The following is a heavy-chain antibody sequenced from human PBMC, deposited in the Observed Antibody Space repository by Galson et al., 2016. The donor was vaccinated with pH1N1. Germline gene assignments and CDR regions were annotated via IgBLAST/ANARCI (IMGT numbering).Heavy chain of an antibody. CDR1: GFTISSYW. Sequence: SLRLSCAASGFTISSYWVTWVRQAPGQGLGWVANINQDVSKIYYADSVKGRFTISRDNAKNLAYLQMNFLRGEDTVVSSCVREIYGSGSYWGQGTLVTVSS. J-gene: IGHJ4*02. D-gene: IGHD3-10*01. CDR3: VREIYGSGSY. CDR2: INQDVSKI. V-gene: IGHV3-7*01.